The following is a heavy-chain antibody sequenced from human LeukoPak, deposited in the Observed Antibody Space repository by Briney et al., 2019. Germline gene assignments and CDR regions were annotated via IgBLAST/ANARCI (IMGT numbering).Heavy chain of an antibody. Sequence: PSETLSLTCTVSGGPISSSSYYWGWIRQPPGKGLEGIGSIYYSGITYYNPSLKSRVTISVYTSKNQFALKLSSVTAADTAVYYCARHQLYSSGWYRPANYFDYWGQGTLVTVSS. D-gene: IGHD6-19*01. J-gene: IGHJ4*02. CDR2: IYYSGIT. CDR3: ARHQLYSSGWYRPANYFDY. V-gene: IGHV4-39*01. CDR1: GGPISSSSYY.